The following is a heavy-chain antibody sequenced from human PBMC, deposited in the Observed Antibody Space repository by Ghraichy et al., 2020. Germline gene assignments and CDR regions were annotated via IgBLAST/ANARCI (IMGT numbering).Heavy chain of an antibody. Sequence: GGSLRLSCAASGFTFSSYSMNWVRQAPGKGLEWVSSISSSSSYIYYTDSVKGRFTISRDNAKNSLYLQMNSLRAEDTAVYYCARVEWGNWNDVDYWGQGTLVTVSS. V-gene: IGHV3-21*01. CDR2: ISSSSSYI. CDR3: ARVEWGNWNDVDY. CDR1: GFTFSSYS. D-gene: IGHD1-20*01. J-gene: IGHJ4*02.